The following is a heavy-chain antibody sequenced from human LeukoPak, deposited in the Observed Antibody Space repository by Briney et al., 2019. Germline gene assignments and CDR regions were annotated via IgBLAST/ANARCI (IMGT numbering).Heavy chain of an antibody. CDR2: IFPGYSDT. V-gene: IGHV5-51*01. D-gene: IGHD5-18*01. CDR3: ARRDTAMVNFDY. J-gene: IGHJ4*02. CDR1: GYSFSTYW. Sequence: GESLKISCKGSGYSFSTYWSGWVRQMHGKGLEWMGIIFPGYSDTRYSPSFQGQVTISADKYISTAYLQWSSLKASDTAMYYCARRDTAMVNFDYWGQGTLVTVSS.